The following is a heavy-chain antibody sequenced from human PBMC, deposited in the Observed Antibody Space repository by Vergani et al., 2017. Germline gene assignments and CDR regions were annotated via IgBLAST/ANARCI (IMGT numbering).Heavy chain of an antibody. CDR3: ARSPGFIAAAGTGDY. J-gene: IGHJ4*02. CDR2: ISSSSSTI. Sequence: EVQLLESGGDLVQPGGSLRLSCAASGFTFSSYSMNWVRQAPGKGLEWVSYISSSSSTIYYADSVKGRFTISRDNAKNSLYLQMNSLRAEDTAVFYCARSPGFIAAAGTGDYWGQGTLVTVSA. V-gene: IGHV3-48*01. CDR1: GFTFSSYS. D-gene: IGHD6-13*01.